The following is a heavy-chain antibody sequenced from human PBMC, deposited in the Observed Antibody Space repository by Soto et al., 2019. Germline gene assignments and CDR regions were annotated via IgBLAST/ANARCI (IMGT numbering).Heavy chain of an antibody. D-gene: IGHD2-15*01. Sequence: QVQLVQSGAEVKKPGASVKISCKASGDTFTSYYMHWVRQAPGQGLEWMGIINPSGDTSYAQKFQGRVKLTRETSTSTVYMELSSLRSEETAVYYCARVYCSGGGCYGIDYWGQGTLVTVSS. CDR3: ARVYCSGGGCYGIDY. CDR1: GDTFTSYY. J-gene: IGHJ4*02. CDR2: INPSGDT. V-gene: IGHV1-46*01.